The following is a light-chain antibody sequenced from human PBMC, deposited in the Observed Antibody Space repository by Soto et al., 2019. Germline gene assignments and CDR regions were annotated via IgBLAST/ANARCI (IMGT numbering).Light chain of an antibody. J-gene: IGKJ3*01. CDR3: QQRSNWPST. Sequence: EIVLTQSPATLSLSPGERATLSCRASQSVSSYLAWYQQTPGQAPRLLIYDASYSATGIPARFGGSGSGTGFTLTISSLEPEDFVVYYCQQRSNWPSTFGPGTRVDIK. V-gene: IGKV3-11*01. CDR1: QSVSSY. CDR2: DAS.